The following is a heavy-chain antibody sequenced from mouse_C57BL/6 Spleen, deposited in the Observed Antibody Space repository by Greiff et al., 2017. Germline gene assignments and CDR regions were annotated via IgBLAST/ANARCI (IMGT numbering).Heavy chain of an antibody. J-gene: IGHJ1*03. CDR3: ARSRSNYVYFDV. D-gene: IGHD2-5*01. Sequence: QVQLQQPGAELVMPGASVKLSCKASGYTFTSYWMHWVKQRPGQGLEWIGEIDPSDSYTNYNQKFKGKSTLTVDKSSSTAYMQLSSLTSEDSAVYYCARSRSNYVYFDVGGTGTTVTVSS. CDR2: IDPSDSYT. V-gene: IGHV1-69*01. CDR1: GYTFTSYW.